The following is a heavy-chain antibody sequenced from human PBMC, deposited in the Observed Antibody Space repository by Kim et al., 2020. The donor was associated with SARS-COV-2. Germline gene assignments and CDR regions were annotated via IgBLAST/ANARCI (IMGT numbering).Heavy chain of an antibody. J-gene: IGHJ4*02. CDR1: GFTFSSYW. CDR3: ARSLGVWYYYDSSGYYDY. D-gene: IGHD3-22*01. CDR2: IKQDGSEK. V-gene: IGHV3-7*03. Sequence: GGSLRLSCAASGFTFSSYWMSWVRQAPGKGLEWVANIKQDGSEKYYVDSVKGRFTISRDNAKNSLYLQMNSLRAEDTAVYYCARSLGVWYYYDSSGYYDYWGQGTLVTVSS.